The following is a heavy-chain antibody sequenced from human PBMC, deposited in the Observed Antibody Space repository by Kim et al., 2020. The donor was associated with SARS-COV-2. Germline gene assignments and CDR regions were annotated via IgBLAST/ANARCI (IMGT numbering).Heavy chain of an antibody. Sequence: GGSLRLSCAASGFTFSSHAMGWVRQAPGKGLEWVSGIGGSGGSIYYADSVKGRFTISRDNSKNTLYLQMNSLKAEDTAVYYCAKDEERSSSWYGNFDYWGQGTLVTVSS. CDR1: GFTFSSHA. CDR3: AKDEERSSSWYGNFDY. J-gene: IGHJ4*02. D-gene: IGHD6-13*01. V-gene: IGHV3-23*01. CDR2: IGGSGGSI.